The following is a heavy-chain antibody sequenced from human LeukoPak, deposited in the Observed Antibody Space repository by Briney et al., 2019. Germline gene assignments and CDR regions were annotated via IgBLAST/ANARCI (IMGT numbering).Heavy chain of an antibody. V-gene: IGHV3-33*08. J-gene: IGHJ4*02. D-gene: IGHD1-7*01. Sequence: PGTSLRLSCAASGFIFTTYGFHWVRQAPGKGLEWVAVICSDGSHKFYTDSVKGRFTISRDNSENTLYLQMSSLRVEDTAVYYCTRGQTTYYDYWGQGTLVTVSS. CDR3: TRGQTTYYDY. CDR1: GFIFTTYG. CDR2: ICSDGSHK.